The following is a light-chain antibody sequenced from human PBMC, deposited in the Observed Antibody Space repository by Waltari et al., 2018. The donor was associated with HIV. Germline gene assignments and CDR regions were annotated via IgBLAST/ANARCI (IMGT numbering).Light chain of an antibody. J-gene: IGKJ1*01. V-gene: IGKV3-15*01. CDR3: QQYNNWPRT. CDR1: QSVGSN. CDR2: GAS. Sequence: EIVMTQSPATLSVSPGERATLPCRASQSVGSNLAWYQQKPGQAPRLLMYGASTRATGIPARFSGSGSGTEFTLTISSLQSEDLAIYYCQQYNNWPRTFGQGIKVEIK.